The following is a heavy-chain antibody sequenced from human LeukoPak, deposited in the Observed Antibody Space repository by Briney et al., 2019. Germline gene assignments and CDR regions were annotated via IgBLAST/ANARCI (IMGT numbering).Heavy chain of an antibody. D-gene: IGHD4-23*01. CDR2: IYYSGST. J-gene: IGHJ6*03. CDR1: GGSISSYY. Sequence: SETLSLTCTVSGGSISSYYWSWIRQPPGKGLEWIGYIYYSGSTNYNPSLKSRVTISVDTSKNQFSLKLSSVTAADTAVYYCARSHGGNSGRSEYYHYYYYMDVWGKGTTVTVSS. CDR3: ARSHGGNSGRSEYYHYYYYMDV. V-gene: IGHV4-59*01.